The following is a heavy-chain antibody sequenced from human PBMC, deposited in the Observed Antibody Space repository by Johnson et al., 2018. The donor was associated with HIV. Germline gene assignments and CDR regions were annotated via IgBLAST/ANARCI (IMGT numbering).Heavy chain of an antibody. CDR3: AKEYLGRWAHDYYDSSGSDDAFDI. V-gene: IGHV3-30*18. D-gene: IGHD3-22*01. CDR1: GFTFSSYW. Sequence: QVQLVESGGGVVQPGRSLRLSCPASGFTFSSYWMSWVRQAPGKGLEWVAVISYDGSNKYYADSVKGRFTISRDNSKNMLYLQMNSLRAEDTAVYYCAKEYLGRWAHDYYDSSGSDDAFDIWGQGTMVTVSS. J-gene: IGHJ3*02. CDR2: ISYDGSNK.